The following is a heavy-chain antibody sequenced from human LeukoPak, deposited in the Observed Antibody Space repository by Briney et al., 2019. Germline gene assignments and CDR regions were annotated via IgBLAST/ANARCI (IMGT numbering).Heavy chain of an antibody. V-gene: IGHV3-21*01. D-gene: IGHD3-10*01. CDR3: ARGDGATPPDAFDI. Sequence: GGSLRLSCAASGFSFSSYSMNWVRQAPGKGLQWVSSISISSSYIYYPDSVKGRFTISRDVAKNSLYLQMSSLRGEDTAVYYCARGDGATPPDAFDIWGQGTMVTVS. CDR2: ISISSSYI. CDR1: GFSFSSYS. J-gene: IGHJ3*02.